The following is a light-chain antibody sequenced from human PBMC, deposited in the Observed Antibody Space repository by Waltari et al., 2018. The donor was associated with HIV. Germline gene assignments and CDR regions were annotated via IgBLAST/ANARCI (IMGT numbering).Light chain of an antibody. J-gene: IGLJ1*01. Sequence: SYELTQPPSVSVSTGQTAGMPCPGDGLPKHDAYWYQQKPGQAPVLVIYKDSERTPGIPERFSVSSSVTTVTLTISGLQAEDEADYYCQSADSSGTFYVFGTGTKVTVL. V-gene: IGLV3-25*03. CDR3: QSADSSGTFYV. CDR2: KDS. CDR1: GLPKHD.